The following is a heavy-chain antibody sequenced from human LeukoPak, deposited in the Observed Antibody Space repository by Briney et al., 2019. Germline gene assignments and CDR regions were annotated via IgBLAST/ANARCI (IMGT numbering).Heavy chain of an antibody. CDR2: IYPGDSDT. J-gene: IGHJ4*02. D-gene: IGHD1-26*01. Sequence: GESLKISCKGSGYSFTSYWIGWVRQMPGKGLEWMGIIYPGDSDTRYSPSFQGQVTISAEQSISTAYLQWTSLKASDTAMYYCARHLSGSLADYWGQGTLVTVSS. V-gene: IGHV5-51*01. CDR3: ARHLSGSLADY. CDR1: GYSFTSYW.